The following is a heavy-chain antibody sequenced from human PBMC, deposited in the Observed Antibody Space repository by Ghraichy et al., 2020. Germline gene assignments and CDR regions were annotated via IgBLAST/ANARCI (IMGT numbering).Heavy chain of an antibody. CDR1: GFTFSDYG. J-gene: IGHJ4*02. D-gene: IGHD3-16*02. V-gene: IGHV3-21*01. Sequence: GGSLRLSCAASGFTFSDYGMNWVRQAPGKGLEWVSSISSSRSYIQYADSLKGRFIISSDNAKNSLYLQMNSLRVEDTAVYYCAREKKNEYYDYVWGSYRPSYHFDYWGQGTLVTVSS. CDR2: ISSSRSYI. CDR3: AREKKNEYYDYVWGSYRPSYHFDY.